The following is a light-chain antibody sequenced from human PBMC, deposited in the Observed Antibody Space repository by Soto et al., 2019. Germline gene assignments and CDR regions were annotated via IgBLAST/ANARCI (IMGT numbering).Light chain of an antibody. Sequence: QSALTQPASVSGSLGQSITISCTGTSSDVGGYNYVSWYQQHPGKAPKLMIYEVSNRPSGVSNRFSGSKSGNTASLTISGLQAEDEADYSCSSYTSSSIDYVFGTGTKVAVL. V-gene: IGLV2-14*01. CDR2: EVS. J-gene: IGLJ1*01. CDR3: SSYTSSSIDYV. CDR1: SSDVGGYNY.